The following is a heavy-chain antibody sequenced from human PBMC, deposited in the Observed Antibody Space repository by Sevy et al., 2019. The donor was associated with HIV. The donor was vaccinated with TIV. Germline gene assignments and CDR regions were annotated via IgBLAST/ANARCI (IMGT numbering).Heavy chain of an antibody. CDR3: ARERQLVLDY. CDR2: IYYSGST. D-gene: IGHD1-1*01. CDR1: GGSISNYY. V-gene: IGHV4-59*01. Sequence: SETLSLTCTVSGGSISNYYWSWIRQSPGKGLEWIGYIYYSGSTNYNPSLKSRVTISVDTSRNQFSLKLSSVTAADTAVYYCARERQLVLDYWGQGTLVTVSS. J-gene: IGHJ4*02.